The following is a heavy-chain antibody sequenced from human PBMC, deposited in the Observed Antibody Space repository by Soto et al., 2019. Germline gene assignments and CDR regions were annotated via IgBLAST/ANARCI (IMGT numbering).Heavy chain of an antibody. V-gene: IGHV3-73*01. D-gene: IGHD6-6*01. CDR3: TRHQQGRATIEYRSSLAGYYYYYMVA. Sequence: GGSLRLSCAASGFTFSGSAMHWVRQASGKGLEWVGRIRSKANSYATAYAASVKGRFTISRDDSKNTAYLQMNSLKTEDTAVYYCTRHQQGRATIEYRSSLAGYYYYYMVAWGKGTTVTVSS. CDR2: IRSKANSYAT. CDR1: GFTFSGSA. J-gene: IGHJ6*03.